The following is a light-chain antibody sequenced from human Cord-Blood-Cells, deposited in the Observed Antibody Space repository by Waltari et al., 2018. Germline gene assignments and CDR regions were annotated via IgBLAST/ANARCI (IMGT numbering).Light chain of an antibody. V-gene: IGLV2-11*01. J-gene: IGLJ3*02. Sequence: QSALTQPRSVSGSPGQSVTISCTGTSNDVGGYNYVSWYQQHPGKAPKLMIYDVSKRPSGVPDRFSGSKSGNTASLTISGLQAEDEADYYCCSYAGSYTNWVFGGGTKLTVL. CDR3: CSYAGSYTNWV. CDR2: DVS. CDR1: SNDVGGYNY.